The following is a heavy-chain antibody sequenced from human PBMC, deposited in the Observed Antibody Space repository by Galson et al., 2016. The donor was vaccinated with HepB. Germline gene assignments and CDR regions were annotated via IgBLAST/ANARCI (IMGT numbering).Heavy chain of an antibody. D-gene: IGHD1-26*01. Sequence: SVKVSCKASGYTFTGHGITWVRQAPGQGLEWVGWISPYNGETDYAQKFQGRVTMTTDTSTSTAYMDVRSLRSDDTAVYYCSRSPSGGSQDYWGQGTLVTVSS. V-gene: IGHV1-18*01. CDR1: GYTFTGHG. CDR3: SRSPSGGSQDY. CDR2: ISPYNGET. J-gene: IGHJ4*02.